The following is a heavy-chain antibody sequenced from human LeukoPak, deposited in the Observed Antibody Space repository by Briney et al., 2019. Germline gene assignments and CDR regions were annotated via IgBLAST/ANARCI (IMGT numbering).Heavy chain of an antibody. V-gene: IGHV4-39*01. CDR2: IYYSGST. D-gene: IGHD3-3*01. CDR3: ARLVGDLRFLEWLPAGYMDV. J-gene: IGHJ6*03. CDR1: GSSISSSSYY. Sequence: KTSETLSLTCTVSGSSISSSSYYWGWIRQPPGKGLEWIGSIYYSGSTYYNPSLKSRVTISVDTSKNQFSLKLSSVTAADTAVYYCARLVGDLRFLEWLPAGYMDVWGKGTTVTVSS.